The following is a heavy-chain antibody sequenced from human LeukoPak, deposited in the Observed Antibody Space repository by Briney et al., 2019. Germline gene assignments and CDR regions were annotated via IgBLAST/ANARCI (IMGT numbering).Heavy chain of an antibody. CDR2: IYYSGST. CDR3: ARHSYAGSQYYFDY. J-gene: IGHJ4*02. V-gene: IGHV4-59*08. CDR1: GGSISSYY. D-gene: IGHD2-8*01. Sequence: SETLSLTCTVSGGSISSYYWSWIRQPPGKGLEWIGYIYYSGSTNYNPSLKSRVTISVDTSKNQFSLKLSSVAAADTAVYYCARHSYAGSQYYFDYWGQGTLVTVSS.